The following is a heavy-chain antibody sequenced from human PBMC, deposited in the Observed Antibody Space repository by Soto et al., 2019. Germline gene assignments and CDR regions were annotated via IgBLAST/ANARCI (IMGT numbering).Heavy chain of an antibody. Sequence: VGSLRLSCAASGFTFSSYSMNWVRQAPGKGLEWVSSISSSSSYIYYADSVKGRFTISRDNAKNSLYLQMNSLRAEDTAVYYCARDDEQWLVHDYWGQGTLVTVSS. D-gene: IGHD6-19*01. CDR2: ISSSSSYI. CDR1: GFTFSSYS. V-gene: IGHV3-21*01. J-gene: IGHJ4*02. CDR3: ARDDEQWLVHDY.